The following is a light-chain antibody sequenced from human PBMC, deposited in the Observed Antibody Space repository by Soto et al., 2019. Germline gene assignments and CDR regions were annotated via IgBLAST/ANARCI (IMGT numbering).Light chain of an antibody. Sequence: QSVLTQPPSVSGAPGQRITISCTGSSSNIGARYDVHWYQHLPGTAPKLLIYGNNNRPSGVPDRFSGSKSGTSASLAISGLQAEDEADYYCQSYDDSLSGYVFGTGTKLTVL. V-gene: IGLV1-40*01. CDR3: QSYDDSLSGYV. J-gene: IGLJ1*01. CDR2: GNN. CDR1: SSNIGARYD.